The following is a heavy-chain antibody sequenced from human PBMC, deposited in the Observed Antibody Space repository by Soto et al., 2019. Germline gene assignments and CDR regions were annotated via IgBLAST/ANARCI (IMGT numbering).Heavy chain of an antibody. V-gene: IGHV4-34*01. Sequence: LSLTCAVYGGSFSGYYWSWIRQPPGKGLEWIGEINPSGSTNYNPSLKSRVTISVDTSKNQFSLKLPSVTAADTAVSYCARGPPTFSQVATISYWGQGTLVTVSS. J-gene: IGHJ4*02. CDR1: GGSFSGYY. CDR3: ARGPPTFSQVATISY. D-gene: IGHD5-12*01. CDR2: INPSGST.